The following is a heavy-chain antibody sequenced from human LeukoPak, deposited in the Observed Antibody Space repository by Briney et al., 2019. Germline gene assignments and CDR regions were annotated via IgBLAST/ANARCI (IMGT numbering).Heavy chain of an antibody. J-gene: IGHJ4*02. CDR1: GGSISSSSYY. CDR2: IYYSGST. CDR3: ARDLGTQIAAAGSDY. Sequence: PSETLSLTCTVSGGSISSSSYYWGWIRQPPGKGLEWIGSIYYSGSTYYNPSLKSRVTISVDRSKNQFSLKLSSVTAADTAVYYCARDLGTQIAAAGSDYWGQGTLVTVSS. D-gene: IGHD6-13*01. V-gene: IGHV4-39*07.